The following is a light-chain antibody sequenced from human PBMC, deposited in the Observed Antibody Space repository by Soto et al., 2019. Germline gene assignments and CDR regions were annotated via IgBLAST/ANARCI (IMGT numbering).Light chain of an antibody. CDR2: GAS. J-gene: IGKJ4*02. CDR1: QSVSSN. CDR3: RHFNNFPST. Sequence: EIVMTQSPATLSVSPGERATLSCRASQSVSSNLAWYQQKPGQAPRLLIYGASTRATGIPARFSGSGSGTEFTLTISSLQSEDFAVYYYRHFNNFPSTFG. V-gene: IGKV3-15*01.